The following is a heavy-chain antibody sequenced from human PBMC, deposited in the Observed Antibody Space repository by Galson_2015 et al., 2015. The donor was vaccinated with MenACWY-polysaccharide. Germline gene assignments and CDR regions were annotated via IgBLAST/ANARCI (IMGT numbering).Heavy chain of an antibody. CDR1: GYSISSGYY. V-gene: IGHV4-38-2*02. D-gene: IGHD1-1*01. CDR3: TSGQLRWCPFDY. CDR2: TFHSGSL. J-gene: IGHJ4*01. Sequence: LSLTCTVSGYSISSGYYWGWVRQPPGKALEWVGSTFHSGSLYQNPSLRGRVTMSVDTSTNHFSLDLTSVTAADTAVYYCTSGQLRWCPFDYWGHGTLVTVAS.